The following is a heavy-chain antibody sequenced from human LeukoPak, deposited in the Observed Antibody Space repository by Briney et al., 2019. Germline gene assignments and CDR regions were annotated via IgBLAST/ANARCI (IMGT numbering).Heavy chain of an antibody. CDR2: IYTSGST. CDR1: GGSISSGSYC. J-gene: IGHJ5*02. Sequence: SQTLSLTCTVSGGSISSGSYCWSWIRQPAGTGLGLIGRIYTSGSTNYSPSLKSGVTISVDTSKNQFSLKLSSVTAADTAVYYCAREDYDILTGYPRFDPWGQGTLVTVSS. V-gene: IGHV4-61*02. CDR3: AREDYDILTGYPRFDP. D-gene: IGHD3-9*01.